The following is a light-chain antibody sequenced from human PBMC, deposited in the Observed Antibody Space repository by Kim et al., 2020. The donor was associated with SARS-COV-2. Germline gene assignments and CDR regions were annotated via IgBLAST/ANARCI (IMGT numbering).Light chain of an antibody. CDR2: GNS. V-gene: IGLV1-40*01. CDR3: QSYDSSPNAHGV. Sequence: QSVLTQPPSVSGAPGQRVTISCTGSSSNIGAGYDVHWYQQLPGTAPKLLIYGNSNRPSGVPDRFSGSKSGTSASLAITGLQAEDEADYYCQSYDSSPNAHGVFGGGTKLTVL. J-gene: IGLJ2*01. CDR1: SSNIGAGYD.